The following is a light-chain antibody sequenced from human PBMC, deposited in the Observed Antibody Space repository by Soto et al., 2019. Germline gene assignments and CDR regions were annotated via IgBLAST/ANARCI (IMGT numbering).Light chain of an antibody. V-gene: IGKV1D-12*01. CDR2: SAS. J-gene: IGKJ4*01. CDR1: QGINNW. CDR3: QQVHSFPLT. Sequence: DIQMTQSPSSVSASVGDRVTITCRASQGINNWLAWYQQISGKAPKLLIYSASTLESGVPSRFSGSGSGTEFTLTISYLQPEDFATYYCQQVHSFPLTFGGGTKVEIK.